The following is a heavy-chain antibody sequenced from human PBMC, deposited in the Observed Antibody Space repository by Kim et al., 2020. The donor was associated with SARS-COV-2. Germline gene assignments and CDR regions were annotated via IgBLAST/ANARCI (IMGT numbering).Heavy chain of an antibody. CDR1: GFIFSTYS. D-gene: IGHD6-19*01. V-gene: IGHV3-21*01. CDR2: ISSVSNYI. CDR3: THHTGGDSGWNY. J-gene: IGHJ4*02. Sequence: GGSLRLSCAASGFIFSTYSMNWVRQAPGKGLEWVSSISSVSNYIYYTHSVQGRFTISRDNAKNSLYLQMNSLRAEDTAVYYCTHHTGGDSGWNYWGQGTLVTVSS.